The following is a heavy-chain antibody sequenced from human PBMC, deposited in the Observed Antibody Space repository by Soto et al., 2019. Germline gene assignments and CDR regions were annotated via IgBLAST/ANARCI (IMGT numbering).Heavy chain of an antibody. CDR2: VNPISGDT. Sequence: QVHLVQSGAEVKKAGASVKVSCKASGSTLTTYDFDWVRQATGQGLEWMGWVNPISGDTGYAQKFQGRLTMTRDTSTNAGYVELTSLTSEDTAVYYCGGGPRNSGAFDIWGQGTMVIVSS. CDR1: GSTLTTYD. CDR3: GGGPRNSGAFDI. J-gene: IGHJ3*02. D-gene: IGHD1-26*01. V-gene: IGHV1-8*01.